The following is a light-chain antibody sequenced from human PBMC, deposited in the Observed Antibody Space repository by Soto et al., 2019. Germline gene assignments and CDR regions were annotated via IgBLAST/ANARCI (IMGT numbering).Light chain of an antibody. CDR3: MHGLQTPQT. J-gene: IGKJ1*01. V-gene: IGKV2-28*01. CDR1: QSLLHKNGYNY. Sequence: DIVMPQSPLSLPVTPGEPAAISCRTSQSLLHKNGYNYLDWYLQKPGQSPQLLIFLGSNRASGVPGRFGGSGAGTEFTLKITRVEAEDVVVYYCMHGLQTPQTFGQGTKVDI. CDR2: LGS.